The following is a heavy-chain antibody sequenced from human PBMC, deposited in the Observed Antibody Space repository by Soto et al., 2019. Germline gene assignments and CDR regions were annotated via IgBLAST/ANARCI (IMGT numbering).Heavy chain of an antibody. CDR1: VGTFSSYA. J-gene: IGHJ2*01. D-gene: IGHD3-22*01. V-gene: IGHV1-69*12. Sequence: QVQLVQSGAEVKKPGSSVKVSCKASVGTFSSYAISWVRQAPGQGLEWMGGIIPIFGTANYAQKFQGRVTITADESTSTAYMELSSLRSEDTAVYYCARGSDSSGYYYPYWYFDLWGRGTLVTVSS. CDR3: ARGSDSSGYYYPYWYFDL. CDR2: IIPIFGTA.